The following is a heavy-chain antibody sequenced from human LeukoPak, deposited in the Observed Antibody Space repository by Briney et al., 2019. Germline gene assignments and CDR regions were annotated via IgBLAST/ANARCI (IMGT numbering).Heavy chain of an antibody. Sequence: SETLSLTCTVSGGSISSGGYYWSWIRQHPGKGLEWIGYIYYSGSTYYNPSPKSRVTISVDTSKNQFSLKLSSVTAADTAVYYCARVYDSSGYSLDYWGQGTLVTVSS. CDR2: IYYSGST. V-gene: IGHV4-31*03. D-gene: IGHD3-22*01. J-gene: IGHJ4*02. CDR1: GGSISSGGYY. CDR3: ARVYDSSGYSLDY.